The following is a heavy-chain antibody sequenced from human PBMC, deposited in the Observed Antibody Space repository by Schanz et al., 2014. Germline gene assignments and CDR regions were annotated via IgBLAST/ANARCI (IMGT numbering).Heavy chain of an antibody. CDR3: ARESSNDIVLVPGAVFDH. V-gene: IGHV3-64*04. D-gene: IGHD2-2*01. CDR2: ISHDGYST. J-gene: IGHJ4*02. Sequence: AHLVESGGGLVKPGGSLRLSCAASGFNFSSYSLNWVRQAPGKGLEYVSAISHDGYSTYYADSVKGRFTISRDNSKNTVYLQMNSLRPGDTAVYYCARESSNDIVLVPGAVFDHWGQGILVTVSS. CDR1: GFNFSSYS.